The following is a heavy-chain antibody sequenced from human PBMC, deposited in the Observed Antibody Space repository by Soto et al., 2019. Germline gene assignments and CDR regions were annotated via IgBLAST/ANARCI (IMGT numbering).Heavy chain of an antibody. CDR3: AKDEGERYFDWSQGYYCMDV. CDR2: ISYDGSNK. J-gene: IGHJ6*02. D-gene: IGHD3-9*01. Sequence: QVQLVESGGGVVQPGRSLRLSCAASGFTFSSYGMHWVRQAPGKGLEWVAVISYDGSNKNYADSVKGRFTISRDNSKNTLYLQMNSLRAEDTAVYYCAKDEGERYFDWSQGYYCMDVWGQGTTVTVSS. CDR1: GFTFSSYG. V-gene: IGHV3-30*18.